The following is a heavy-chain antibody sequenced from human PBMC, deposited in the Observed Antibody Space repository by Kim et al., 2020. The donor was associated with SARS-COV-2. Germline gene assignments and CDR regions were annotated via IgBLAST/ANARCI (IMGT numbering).Heavy chain of an antibody. CDR3: ARQPPDH. J-gene: IGHJ4*02. D-gene: IGHD5-18*01. V-gene: IGHV3-9*01. CDR1: GFTFDDYA. CDR2: ISWNSGSI. Sequence: GGSLRLSCAASGFTFDDYAMHWVRQAPGKGLEWVSGISWNSGSIGYADSVKGRFTISRDNAKNSLYLQMNSLRAEDTALYYCARQPPDHLGQGTLFTVSS.